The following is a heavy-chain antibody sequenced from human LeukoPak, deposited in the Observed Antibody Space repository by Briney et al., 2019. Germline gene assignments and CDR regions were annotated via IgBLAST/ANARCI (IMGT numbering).Heavy chain of an antibody. Sequence: SETLSLTCAVYGGSFSGYYWSWIRQPPGKGLEWIGEINHSGSTNYNPSLKSRVTISVDTSKNQFSLKLSSVTAADTAVYYCARFRRVAGQRYFDYWGQGTLVTVSS. V-gene: IGHV4-34*01. J-gene: IGHJ4*02. D-gene: IGHD6-19*01. CDR2: INHSGST. CDR3: ARFRRVAGQRYFDY. CDR1: GGSFSGYY.